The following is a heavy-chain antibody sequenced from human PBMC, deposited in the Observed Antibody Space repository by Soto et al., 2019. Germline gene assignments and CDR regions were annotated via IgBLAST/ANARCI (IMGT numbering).Heavy chain of an antibody. J-gene: IGHJ5*02. CDR2: MNANVDAT. CDR1: GFTFASND. D-gene: IGHD2-15*01. V-gene: IGHV1-8*01. Sequence: QVQLVQSGAEVKKPGASVKVSCKASGFTFASNDINWVRKAPGQGLQWMGWMNANVDATDSPQEFKGRVSMTWNASISTAYLELHNLKYDDTAVYYCAREVVVGGSIWLDPWGQGSLVTVSS. CDR3: AREVVVGGSIWLDP.